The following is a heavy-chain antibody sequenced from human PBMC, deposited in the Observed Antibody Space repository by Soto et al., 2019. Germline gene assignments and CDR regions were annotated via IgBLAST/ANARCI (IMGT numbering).Heavy chain of an antibody. J-gene: IGHJ4*02. CDR3: ARALRGRDCYKPSDY. CDR2: ISYDGSNK. CDR1: GFTFSSYA. Sequence: QVQLVESGGGVVQPGRSLRLSCAASGFTFSSYAMHWVRQAPGQGLEWVAVISYDGSNKYYADSVKGRFTISRDNSKNTLYLQMNSLRAEDTAVYYCARALRGRDCYKPSDYWGQGTLVTVSS. D-gene: IGHD2-21*01. V-gene: IGHV3-30-3*01.